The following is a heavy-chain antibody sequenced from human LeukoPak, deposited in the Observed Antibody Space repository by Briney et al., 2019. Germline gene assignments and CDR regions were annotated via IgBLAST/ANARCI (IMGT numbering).Heavy chain of an antibody. J-gene: IGHJ4*02. D-gene: IGHD6-13*01. Sequence: SETLSLTCTVSGYSISTSYYWGWIRQPPGKGLEWIGSIYHSGNTYYNPSLKSRVTISVDTSKNQSSLKLNSVTAADTAVYYCAQAAAGTYFDYWGQGTLVTVSS. V-gene: IGHV4-38-2*02. CDR1: GYSISTSYY. CDR3: AQAAAGTYFDY. CDR2: IYHSGNT.